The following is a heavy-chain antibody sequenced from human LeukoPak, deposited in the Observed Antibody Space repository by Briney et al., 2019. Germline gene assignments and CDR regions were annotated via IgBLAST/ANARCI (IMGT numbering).Heavy chain of an antibody. D-gene: IGHD5-12*01. CDR2: FSGGSGTT. CDR3: ARWNGYGDY. V-gene: IGHV3-23*01. CDR1: GFTFDDYG. J-gene: IGHJ4*02. Sequence: GGSLRLSCAASGFTFDDYGMSWVRQAPGKGLEWVSGFSGGSGTTHYADSVKGRFTISRDNSKNTLYLQMNSLRAEDTAVYYCARWNGYGDYWGQGTLVTVSS.